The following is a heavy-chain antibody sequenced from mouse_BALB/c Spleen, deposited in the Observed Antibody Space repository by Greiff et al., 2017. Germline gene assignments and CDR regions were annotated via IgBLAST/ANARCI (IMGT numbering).Heavy chain of an antibody. Sequence: EVKLVESGGGLVKPGGSLKLSCAASGFTFSSYTMSWVRQTPEKRLEWVATISSGGGNTYYPDSVKGRFTISRDNAKNNLYLQMSSLRSEDTALYYCARYNHMDYWGQGTSVTVSS. CDR1: GFTFSSYT. V-gene: IGHV5-9*03. CDR3: ARYNHMDY. J-gene: IGHJ4*01. CDR2: ISSGGGNT.